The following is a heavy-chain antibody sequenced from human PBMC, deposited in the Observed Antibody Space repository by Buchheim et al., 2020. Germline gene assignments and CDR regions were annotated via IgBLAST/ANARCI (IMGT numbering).Heavy chain of an antibody. CDR1: GITNAW. CDR2: IKNKAEGVTT. J-gene: IGHJ4*01. Sequence: EVQLVESGGDLVKPGGSLRLSCVVSGITNAWMSWVRQAPGKGLEWIGRIKNKAEGVTTNYAAPVKGRFTISRDDSKNTVYLQMNSLKTEDTAVYYCTTDLDPDYSDSRGVDYWGQGTL. D-gene: IGHD3-22*01. V-gene: IGHV3-15*01. CDR3: TTDLDPDYSDSRGVDY.